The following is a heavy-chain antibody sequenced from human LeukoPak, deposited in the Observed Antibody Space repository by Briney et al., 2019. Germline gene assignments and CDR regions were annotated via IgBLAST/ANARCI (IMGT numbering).Heavy chain of an antibody. Sequence: PGGSLRLSCAVPGFHFSIFWMSWFPPAPGEGLEWVANINQDGRQKYSVDYVKGRFTICRDKAKNSLSLQMNSLRVEDTAVYYCARDWFDGDYDRFDYWGQGTLVTVSS. V-gene: IGHV3-7*03. D-gene: IGHD4-17*01. CDR1: GFHFSIFW. CDR3: ARDWFDGDYDRFDY. CDR2: INQDGRQK. J-gene: IGHJ4*02.